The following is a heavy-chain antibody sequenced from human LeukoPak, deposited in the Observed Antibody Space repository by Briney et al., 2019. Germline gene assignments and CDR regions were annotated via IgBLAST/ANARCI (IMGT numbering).Heavy chain of an antibody. CDR2: ISWNSGSI. Sequence: GGSLRLSCAASGFTFDDYAMHWVRQAPGKGLEWVSGISWNSGSIGYADSVKGRFTISRDNAKNSLYLQMNSLRAEDTALYYCAKDPFDYWGQGTLVTVAS. CDR1: GFTFDDYA. CDR3: AKDPFDY. V-gene: IGHV3-9*01. J-gene: IGHJ4*02.